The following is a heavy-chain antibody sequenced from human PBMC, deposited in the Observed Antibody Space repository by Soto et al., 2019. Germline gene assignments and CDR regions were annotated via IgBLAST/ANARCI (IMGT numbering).Heavy chain of an antibody. D-gene: IGHD3-3*01. CDR1: GGSISSGGYY. V-gene: IGHV4-61*08. CDR2: IYYSGST. Sequence: SETLSLTCTVSGGSISSGGYYWSWIRQHPGKGLEWIGYIYYSGSTNYNPSLKSRVTISVDTSKNQFSLKLSSVTAADTAVYYCARHESRNYDFWSGYYPEGWFDPWGQGTLVTVSS. CDR3: ARHESRNYDFWSGYYPEGWFDP. J-gene: IGHJ5*02.